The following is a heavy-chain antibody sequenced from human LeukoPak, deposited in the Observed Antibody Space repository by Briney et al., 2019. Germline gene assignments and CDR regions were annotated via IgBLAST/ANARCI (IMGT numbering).Heavy chain of an antibody. Sequence: PSETLSLTCTVSGGSISSYYWSWIRQPPGKGLEWIGYIYYSGGTYYNPSLKSRVTISVDTSKNQFSLKLSSVTAADTAVYYCARQGQEQLVFSYYYYGMDVWGQGTTVTVSS. CDR1: GGSISSYY. V-gene: IGHV4-59*08. D-gene: IGHD6-6*01. CDR3: ARQGQEQLVFSYYYYGMDV. J-gene: IGHJ6*02. CDR2: IYYSGGT.